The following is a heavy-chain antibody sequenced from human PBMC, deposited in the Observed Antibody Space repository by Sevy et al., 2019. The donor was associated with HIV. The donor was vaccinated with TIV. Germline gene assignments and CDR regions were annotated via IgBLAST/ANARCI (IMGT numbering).Heavy chain of an antibody. Sequence: GGSLRLSFAASGFTFDDYGMSWVRQAPGKGLEWVSGINWNGGSTGYADSVKGRFTISRDNAKNSLYLQMNSLRVDDTAVYFCARDGGCSSTSCLLYFDSWGQGALVTVSS. D-gene: IGHD2-2*01. CDR1: GFTFDDYG. J-gene: IGHJ4*02. CDR3: ARDGGCSSTSCLLYFDS. CDR2: INWNGGST. V-gene: IGHV3-20*03.